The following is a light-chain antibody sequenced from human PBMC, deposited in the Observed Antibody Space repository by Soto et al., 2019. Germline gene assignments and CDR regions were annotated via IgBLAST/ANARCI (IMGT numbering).Light chain of an antibody. CDR2: GDY. J-gene: IGLJ7*01. V-gene: IGLV1-40*01. Sequence: QSVLTQPPSVSGAPGQRVTISCTGSSSNIGAGFHVHWYQQLPGTAPRLLIFGDYNQPSGVPDRFSGSKSGTSASLAITGLQPEDEAHYYCQSYDRSLSGVVFGGGTQLTVL. CDR3: QSYDRSLSGVV. CDR1: SSNIGAGFH.